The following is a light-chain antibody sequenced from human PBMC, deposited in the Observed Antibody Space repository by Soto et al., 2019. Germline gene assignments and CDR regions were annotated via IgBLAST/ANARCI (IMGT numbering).Light chain of an antibody. Sequence: QSALTQPRSVSGCPGQSVTISCTGTSSDVGGYNYVSWYQQHPGKAPKLMIYDVSKRPSGVPDRFSGSKSGNTASLTISGLQAEDEADYYCCSYAGSYTFAVFGGGTKVTVL. CDR3: CSYAGSYTFAV. CDR2: DVS. CDR1: SSDVGGYNY. J-gene: IGLJ3*02. V-gene: IGLV2-11*01.